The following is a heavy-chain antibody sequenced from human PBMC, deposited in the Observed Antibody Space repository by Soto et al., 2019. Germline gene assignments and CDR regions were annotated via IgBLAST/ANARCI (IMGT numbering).Heavy chain of an antibody. J-gene: IGHJ3*01. CDR1: GFSFSSYG. V-gene: IGHV3-33*03. Sequence: LRLSCAASGFSFSSYGMHWVRQAPGKGLDWVAVIWYDGSNKYYAESVKGRFTISRDNSKNTLYVQMNSLTVEDTAVYYCARAQYTGSYFDSCDVWGQGTMVTASS. CDR2: IWYDGSNK. CDR3: ARAQYTGSYFDSCDV. D-gene: IGHD1-26*01.